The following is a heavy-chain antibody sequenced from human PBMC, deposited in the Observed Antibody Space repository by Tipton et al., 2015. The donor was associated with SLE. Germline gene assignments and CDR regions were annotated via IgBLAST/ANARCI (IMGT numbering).Heavy chain of an antibody. V-gene: IGHV4-34*01. CDR3: ARGRIVATIHTWFDP. Sequence: GLVKPSETLSLTCAVYGGSLSGYYLTWIRQSPGKGLEWIGEINHSGSINYNPSLKSRVTLSVDTSKNQFSLKLSSVTAADTAMFYCARGRIVATIHTWFDPWGQGTLVTVSS. CDR2: INHSGSI. CDR1: GGSLSGYY. J-gene: IGHJ5*02. D-gene: IGHD5-12*01.